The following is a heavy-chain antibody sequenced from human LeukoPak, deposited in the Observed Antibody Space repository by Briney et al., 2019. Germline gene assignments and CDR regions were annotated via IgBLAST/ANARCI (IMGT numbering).Heavy chain of an antibody. V-gene: IGHV4-39*01. Sequence: SETLSLTCTVSGGSISSSSYYWGWIRQPPGKGLEWIGSIYYSGSTYYNPSLRSRVTISVDTSKNQFSLKLSSETAADTAVYYCARHSSGWYYFDYWAREPWSPSPQ. CDR2: IYYSGST. CDR3: ARHSSGWYYFDY. D-gene: IGHD6-19*01. J-gene: IGHJ4*02. CDR1: GGSISSSSYY.